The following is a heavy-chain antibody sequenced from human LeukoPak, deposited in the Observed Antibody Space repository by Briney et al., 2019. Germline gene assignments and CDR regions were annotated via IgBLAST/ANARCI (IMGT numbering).Heavy chain of an antibody. CDR2: ISGSGGST. J-gene: IGHJ4*02. V-gene: IGHV3-23*01. CDR3: AKNARYDFWSGYYTLVFDY. CDR1: GFTFSSYA. Sequence: GGSLRLSRAASGFTFSSYAMSWVRQAPGKGLEWVSAISGSGGSTYYADSVKGRFTISRDNSKNTLYLQMNSLRAEDTAVYYCAKNARYDFWSGYYTLVFDYWGQGTLVTVSS. D-gene: IGHD3-3*01.